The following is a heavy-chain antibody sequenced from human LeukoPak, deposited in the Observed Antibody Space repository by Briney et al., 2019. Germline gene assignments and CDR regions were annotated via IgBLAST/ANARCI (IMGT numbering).Heavy chain of an antibody. Sequence: GASVKVSCKASGYTFTSYAMNWVRQAPGQGLEWMGWINTNTGNPTSAQGFTGRFVFSLDPSVSTAYLQISSLKAEDTAVYYCARDFGVVMRSDYWGQGTLVTVSS. D-gene: IGHD3-3*01. CDR2: INTNTGNP. CDR3: ARDFGVVMRSDY. J-gene: IGHJ4*02. CDR1: GYTFTSYA. V-gene: IGHV7-4-1*02.